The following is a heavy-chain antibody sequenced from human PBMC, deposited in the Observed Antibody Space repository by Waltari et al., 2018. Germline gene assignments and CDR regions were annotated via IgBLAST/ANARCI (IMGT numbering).Heavy chain of an antibody. CDR2: INPNSGGT. Sequence: QVQLVESGGGVVQPGRSLRLSCAASGFTFSSYGMHWVRQAPGQGLEWMGWINPNSGGTNYAQKFQGRVTMTRDTSISTAYMELSRLRSDDTAVYYCARDLTTNTYWGQGTLVTVSS. CDR3: ARDLTTNTY. V-gene: IGHV1-2*02. D-gene: IGHD3-9*01. J-gene: IGHJ4*02. CDR1: GFTFSSYG.